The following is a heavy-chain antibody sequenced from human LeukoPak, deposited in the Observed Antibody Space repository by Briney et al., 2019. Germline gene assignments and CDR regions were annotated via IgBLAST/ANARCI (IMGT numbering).Heavy chain of an antibody. CDR1: GFTFTSYV. D-gene: IGHD3-22*01. CDR2: ISGRGDNT. Sequence: GGSLRLSCAASGFTFTSYVMSWVRQAPGKGLEWVSGISGRGDNTYYADSVKGRFTISRDSPKNTLYLQMNSLRAEDTAVYYCAKDYGSSGYWGVLDAFDIRGQGTMVTVSA. V-gene: IGHV3-23*01. CDR3: AKDYGSSGYWGVLDAFDI. J-gene: IGHJ3*02.